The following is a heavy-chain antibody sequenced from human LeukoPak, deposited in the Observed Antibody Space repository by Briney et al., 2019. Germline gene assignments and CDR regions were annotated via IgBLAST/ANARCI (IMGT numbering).Heavy chain of an antibody. CDR1: GFTFSSYD. CDR2: IGTAGDT. Sequence: SGGSLRLSCAASGFTFSSYDMHWVRQATGKGLEWVSAIGTAGDTYYPGSVKGRFTISRENAKNSLYLQVNSLRAEDTAVYYCARSHSGYYYFDCWGQGTLVTVSS. D-gene: IGHD3-22*01. CDR3: ARSHSGYYYFDC. J-gene: IGHJ4*02. V-gene: IGHV3-13*01.